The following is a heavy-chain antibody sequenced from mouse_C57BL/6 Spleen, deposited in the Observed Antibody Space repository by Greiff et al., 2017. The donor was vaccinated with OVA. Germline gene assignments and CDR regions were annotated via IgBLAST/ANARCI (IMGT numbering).Heavy chain of an antibody. CDR1: GFSLTSYG. Sequence: QVQLKESGPGLVQPSQSLSITCTVSGFSLTSYGVHWVRQSPGKGLEWLGVIWRGGSTDYNAAFMSRLSITKDNSKSQVFFKMNSLQADDTAIYYCAKNYGSSYHYFDYWGQGTTLTVSS. D-gene: IGHD1-1*01. CDR3: AKNYGSSYHYFDY. V-gene: IGHV2-5*01. J-gene: IGHJ2*01. CDR2: IWRGGST.